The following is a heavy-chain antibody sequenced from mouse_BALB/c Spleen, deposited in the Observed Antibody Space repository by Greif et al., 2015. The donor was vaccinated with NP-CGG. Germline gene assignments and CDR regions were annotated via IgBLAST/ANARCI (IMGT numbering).Heavy chain of an antibody. CDR2: ISSGGSYT. CDR1: GFTFSSYA. J-gene: IGHJ2*01. Sequence: EVKVVESGGGLVKPGGSLKLSCAASGFTFSSYAMSWVRQTPEKRLEWVATISSGGSYTYYPDSVKGRFTISRDNAKNTLYLQMSCLRSEDTAMYYCVRHGNYDYWGQGTTLTVSS. CDR3: VRHGNYDY. V-gene: IGHV5-9-3*01. D-gene: IGHD2-1*01.